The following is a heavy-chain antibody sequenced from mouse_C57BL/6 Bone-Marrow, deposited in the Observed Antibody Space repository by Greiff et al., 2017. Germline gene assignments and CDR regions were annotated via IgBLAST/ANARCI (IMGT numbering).Heavy chain of an antibody. CDR3: AREDYGGSSYDFDY. Sequence: QVQLQQSGAELARPGASVKLSCKASGYTFTSYGISWVKQRPGQGLEWIGEIYPSSGNTNYNEKFKGKATLTADKSSSTAYMELRSLTSEDSAVYFCAREDYGGSSYDFDYWGQGTTLTVSS. CDR1: GYTFTSYG. CDR2: IYPSSGNT. J-gene: IGHJ2*01. D-gene: IGHD1-1*01. V-gene: IGHV1-81*01.